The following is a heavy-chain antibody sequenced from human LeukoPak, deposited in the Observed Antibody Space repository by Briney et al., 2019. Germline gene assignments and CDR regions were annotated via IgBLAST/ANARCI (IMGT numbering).Heavy chain of an antibody. CDR1: GFTFRTYW. CDR3: ARGLGSPTDY. D-gene: IGHD1-26*01. V-gene: IGHV3-74*01. Sequence: PGGSLRLSCAASGFTFRTYWMHWLRQAPGKGLVWVSRINDDGSTTTYADSVKGRFTISSDNAKSTLYLQVNSLRAEDTAVYYCARGLGSPTDYWGQGTLVTVSS. J-gene: IGHJ4*02. CDR2: INDDGSTT.